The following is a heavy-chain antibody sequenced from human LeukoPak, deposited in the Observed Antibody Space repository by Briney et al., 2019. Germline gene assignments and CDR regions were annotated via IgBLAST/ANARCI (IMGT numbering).Heavy chain of an antibody. CDR1: GGSISSYY. D-gene: IGHD5-24*01. Sequence: PSETLSLTCTVSGGSISSYYWSWIRQPPGKGLEWIGYIYYSGSTNYNPSLKSRVTISVDTSKNQFSLKLSSVTAADTAVYYCARAIQGALYFFDYWGQGTLVTVSS. CDR2: IYYSGST. V-gene: IGHV4-59*01. CDR3: ARAIQGALYFFDY. J-gene: IGHJ4*02.